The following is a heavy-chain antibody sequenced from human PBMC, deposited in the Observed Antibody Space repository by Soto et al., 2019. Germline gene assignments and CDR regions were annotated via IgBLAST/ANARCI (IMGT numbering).Heavy chain of an antibody. CDR3: ARSSGGNFGIIIEGSNWFDP. J-gene: IGHJ5*02. CDR2: INPHGGST. V-gene: IGHV1-46*01. Sequence: ASVKVSGKAPGDTFISYYLNWVRQAPGQGLEWMGVINPHGGSTKYAQKFQGRITMTRDTSRSTVYMELSSLRSDDTAIYYCARSSGGNFGIIIEGSNWFDPWGQGTLVTVSS. CDR1: GDTFISYY. D-gene: IGHD3-3*01.